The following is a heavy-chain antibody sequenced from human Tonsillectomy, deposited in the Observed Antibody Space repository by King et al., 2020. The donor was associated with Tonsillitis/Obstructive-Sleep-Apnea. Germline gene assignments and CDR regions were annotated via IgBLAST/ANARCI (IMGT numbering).Heavy chain of an antibody. D-gene: IGHD6-6*01. J-gene: IGHJ5*02. Sequence: VQLQQWGAGLLKPSETLSLTCAVYGGSFSGYYWSWIRQPPGKGLEWSGEINHSGSTNYNPSLKSRVTISVDTSKNQFSLKLTSVTAADTAVYYCARTDSGIAARLGWVDPWGQGTLVTVSS. V-gene: IGHV4-34*01. CDR3: ARTDSGIAARLGWVDP. CDR2: INHSGST. CDR1: GGSFSGYY.